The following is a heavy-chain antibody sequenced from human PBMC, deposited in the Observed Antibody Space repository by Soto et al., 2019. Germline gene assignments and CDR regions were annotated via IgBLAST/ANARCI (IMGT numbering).Heavy chain of an antibody. CDR2: ISYDGSNK. D-gene: IGHD3-10*01. Sequence: QVQLVESGGGGVQPGRSLRLSCAASGFTFSSYAMHWVRQAPGKGLEWVAVISYDGSNKYYADSVKGRFTISRDNSKNTLYLQMNSLRAEDTAVYYCARDWHVGYGSGSRFFDYWGQGTLVTVSS. J-gene: IGHJ4*02. CDR3: ARDWHVGYGSGSRFFDY. CDR1: GFTFSSYA. V-gene: IGHV3-30-3*01.